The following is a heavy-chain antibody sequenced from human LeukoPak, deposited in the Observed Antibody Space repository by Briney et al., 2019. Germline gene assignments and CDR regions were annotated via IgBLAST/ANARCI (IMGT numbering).Heavy chain of an antibody. CDR1: GGSFSSYY. V-gene: IGHV4-34*03. CDR2: INHSGST. Sequence: PSETLSLTCAVYGGSFSSYYWSWIRQPPGKGLEWIGEINHSGSTNYNPSLKSRVTISVDTSKNQFSLKLSSVTAADTAVYYCLAGDYYDSSGYMRFNDAFDIWGQGTMVTVSS. J-gene: IGHJ3*02. D-gene: IGHD3-22*01. CDR3: LAGDYYDSSGYMRFNDAFDI.